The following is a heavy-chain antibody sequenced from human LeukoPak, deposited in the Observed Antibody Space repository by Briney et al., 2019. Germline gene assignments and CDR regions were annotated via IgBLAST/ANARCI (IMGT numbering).Heavy chain of an antibody. Sequence: GGSLRLSCAASGFLFSSYGMHWVRQAPGKGLEWVAFIQYDGSNQYYADSVKGRFTISRDNSKNTLYLQMNSLRAEDTAVYYCARKDYYDSSGYPFDYWGQGTLVTVSS. D-gene: IGHD3-22*01. V-gene: IGHV3-30*02. CDR2: IQYDGSNQ. CDR3: ARKDYYDSSGYPFDY. CDR1: GFLFSSYG. J-gene: IGHJ4*02.